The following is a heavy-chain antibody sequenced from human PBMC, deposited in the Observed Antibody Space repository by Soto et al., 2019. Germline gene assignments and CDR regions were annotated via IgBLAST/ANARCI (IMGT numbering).Heavy chain of an antibody. CDR1: GGSVSSGSYY. D-gene: IGHD1-26*01. CDR3: ASVYRLYDY. CDR2: IYYSGCT. Sequence: SETLSLTCTVSGGSVSSGSYYWSWIRQPPGKGLEWIGYIYYSGCTNYNPSLKSRVTISVDTSKNQFSLKLSSVTAADTAVYYCASVYRLYDYWGQGTLVTVSS. V-gene: IGHV4-61*01. J-gene: IGHJ4*02.